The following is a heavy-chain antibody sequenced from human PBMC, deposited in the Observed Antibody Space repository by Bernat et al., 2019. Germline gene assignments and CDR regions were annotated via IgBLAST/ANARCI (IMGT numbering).Heavy chain of an antibody. CDR3: AKDSYSYGYSDY. V-gene: IGHV3-30*18. Sequence: VQLVESGGGLVQPGGSLRLSCAASGFTFSSYGMHWVRQAPGKGLEWVAVISYDGSNKYYADSVKGRFTISRDNSKNTLYLQMNSLRAEDTAVYYCAKDSYSYGYSDYWGQGTLVTVSS. D-gene: IGHD5-18*01. J-gene: IGHJ4*02. CDR2: ISYDGSNK. CDR1: GFTFSSYG.